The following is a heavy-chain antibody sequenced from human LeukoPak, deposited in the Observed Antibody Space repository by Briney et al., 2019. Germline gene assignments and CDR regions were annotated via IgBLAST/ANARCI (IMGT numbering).Heavy chain of an antibody. V-gene: IGHV3-48*03. D-gene: IGHD5-24*01. J-gene: IGHJ3*02. CDR1: GFTFSSYE. Sequence: PGGSLRLSCAASGFTFSSYEMNWVRQAPGKGLEWVSYISSSGSTIYYADSVKGRFTISRDNAKNSLYLQMNSLRAEDTAVYYCARDRDGYMGAFDIWGQGTMVTVSS. CDR3: ARDRDGYMGAFDI. CDR2: ISSSGSTI.